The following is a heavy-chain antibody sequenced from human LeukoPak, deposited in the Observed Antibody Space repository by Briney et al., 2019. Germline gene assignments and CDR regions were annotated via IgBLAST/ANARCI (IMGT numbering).Heavy chain of an antibody. V-gene: IGHV4-59*01. J-gene: IGHJ2*01. CDR2: IYYSGST. CDR1: RGSTSSDN. CDR3: ARDYYDSSGYYSYFDL. D-gene: IGHD3-22*01. Sequence: PETLSHTCTVPRGSTSSDNKSRIRPPPRKGLEWVGYIYYSGSTSYNPYLKSRLTISVDTSKNQFSLMLSSVTAADTAVYYCARDYYDSSGYYSYFDLWGRGTLVTVSS.